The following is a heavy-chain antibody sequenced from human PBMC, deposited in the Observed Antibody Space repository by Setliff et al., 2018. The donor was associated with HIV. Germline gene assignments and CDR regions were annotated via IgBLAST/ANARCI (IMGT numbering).Heavy chain of an antibody. CDR1: RGTFSSYA. J-gene: IGHJ3*02. CDR3: ARGQSQGYAYSGSYGAFDI. Sequence: GASVKVSCKASRGTFSSYAINWVRQAPGQGLEWMGGIIPMFGTRNYAQKFQGRVTITTDESTSTAYMELSSLRSEDTALYYCARGQSQGYAYSGSYGAFDIWGQGTMVTVSS. V-gene: IGHV1-69*05. CDR2: IIPMFGTR. D-gene: IGHD1-26*01.